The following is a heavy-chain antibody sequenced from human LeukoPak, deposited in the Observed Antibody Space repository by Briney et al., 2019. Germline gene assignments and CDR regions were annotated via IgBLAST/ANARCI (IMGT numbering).Heavy chain of an antibody. J-gene: IGHJ6*02. Sequence: GGSLRLSCAVSGITLSNYGMSWVRQAPGKGLEWVAGISDSGGRTNYADSVKGRFTISRDNSKNTLYLQMNSLRAEDTAVYYCAKGDNYWGYYGMDVWGQGTTVTVSS. CDR1: GITLSNYG. V-gene: IGHV3-23*01. CDR3: AKGDNYWGYYGMDV. CDR2: ISDSGGRT. D-gene: IGHD7-27*01.